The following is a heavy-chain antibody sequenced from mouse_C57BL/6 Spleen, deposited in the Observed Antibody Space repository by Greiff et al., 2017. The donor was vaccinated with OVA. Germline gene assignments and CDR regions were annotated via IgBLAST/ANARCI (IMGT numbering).Heavy chain of an antibody. J-gene: IGHJ3*01. CDR1: GYTFTSYW. CDR2: IDPSDSYT. D-gene: IGHD1-1*01. CDR3: ARVHYGSSWFAY. V-gene: IGHV1-69*01. Sequence: QVQLQQPGAELVMPGASVKLSCKASGYTFTSYWMHWVKQRPGQGLEWIGEIDPSDSYTNYNQKFKGKSTLTVDKSSSTAYMQLSSLTSEDSAVYYCARVHYGSSWFAYWGQGTLVTVSA.